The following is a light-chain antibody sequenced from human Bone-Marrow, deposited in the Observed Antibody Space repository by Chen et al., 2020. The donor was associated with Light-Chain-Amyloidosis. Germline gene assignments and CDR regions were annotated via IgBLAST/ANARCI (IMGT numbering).Light chain of an antibody. J-gene: IGLJ2*01. CDR2: RDT. CDR1: ALPTKY. CDR3: QSADSSGTYEVI. Sequence: SYALTHPPSVSVSPGQTARISCSGDALPTKYAYWYQQKPGQAPLLVIHRDTERPSGISERFSGSSSGRTATLTISGVQAEDEADYHCQSADSSGTYEVIFGGGTELPVL. V-gene: IGLV3-25*03.